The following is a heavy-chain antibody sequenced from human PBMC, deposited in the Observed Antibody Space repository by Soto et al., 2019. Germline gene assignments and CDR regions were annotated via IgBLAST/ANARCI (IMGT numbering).Heavy chain of an antibody. V-gene: IGHV4-39*01. Sequence: SETLSLTCTVSGGSISRSSYSWGWIRQPPGKGLEWIGTIYYSGSTYYNPSLKSRVTISVDTSKNQFSLKLSSVTAADTAVYYCATRQGGSYNWFDPWCQGTLVTVSS. J-gene: IGHJ5*02. CDR1: GGSISRSSYS. D-gene: IGHD2-15*01. CDR3: ATRQGGSYNWFDP. CDR2: IYYSGST.